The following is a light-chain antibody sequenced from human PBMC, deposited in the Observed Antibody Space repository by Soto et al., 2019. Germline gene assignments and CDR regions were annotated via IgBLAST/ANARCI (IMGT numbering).Light chain of an antibody. J-gene: IGKJ1*01. V-gene: IGKV3-11*01. Sequence: EVVLTQSRATLSLSPGERYTLSCRASENVRTFVDWYQQKPGQAPRLLIYDASNRATGITARFSGSGSGTDFTLTIRRLEPEDFAVYYCQQYGSSGTFGQGTKVE. CDR2: DAS. CDR1: ENVRTF. CDR3: QQYGSSGT.